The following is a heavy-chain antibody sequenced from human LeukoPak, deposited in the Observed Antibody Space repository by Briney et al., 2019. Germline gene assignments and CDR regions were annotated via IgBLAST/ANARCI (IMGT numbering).Heavy chain of an antibody. CDR2: IYPGDSDT. Sequence: GESLKISCKDSGYKFTRCWIGWVRQMPGKGLEWMGIIYPGDSDTRYSPSFQGQVTISADKSISTAYLQWSSLKASDTAMYYCARQRSTAYYDSSGLPYDAFDIWGQGTMVAVSS. V-gene: IGHV5-51*01. CDR1: GYKFTRCW. CDR3: ARQRSTAYYDSSGLPYDAFDI. D-gene: IGHD3-22*01. J-gene: IGHJ3*02.